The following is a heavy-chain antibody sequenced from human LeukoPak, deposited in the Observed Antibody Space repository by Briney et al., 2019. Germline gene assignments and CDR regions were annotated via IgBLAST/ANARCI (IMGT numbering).Heavy chain of an antibody. CDR3: ARDLIVVVPAAMLPYYYYGMDV. CDR1: GYTFTSYA. J-gene: IGHJ6*02. Sequence: GASVKVSCKASGYTFTSYAMHWVRQAPGQRLEWMGWFNAGNGNTKYSQKFQGRVTITRDTSASTAYMELSSLRSEDTAVYYCARDLIVVVPAAMLPYYYYGMDVWGQGTTVTVSS. CDR2: FNAGNGNT. V-gene: IGHV1-3*01. D-gene: IGHD2-2*01.